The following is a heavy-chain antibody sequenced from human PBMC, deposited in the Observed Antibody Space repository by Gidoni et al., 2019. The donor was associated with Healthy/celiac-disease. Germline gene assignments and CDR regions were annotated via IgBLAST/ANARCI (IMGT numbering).Heavy chain of an antibody. Sequence: EVQLVESGGGLVHPGRSLSLSCAASGLPFADYATHWVRQAPGKGLEWVSGISWNSGSIGYADSVKGRFTISRDNAKNSLYLQMNSLRAEDTALYYCAKDMGLGETYYYDSSGLDYWGQGTLVTVSS. CDR3: AKDMGLGETYYYDSSGLDY. CDR1: GLPFADYA. J-gene: IGHJ4*02. V-gene: IGHV3-9*01. D-gene: IGHD3-22*01. CDR2: ISWNSGSI.